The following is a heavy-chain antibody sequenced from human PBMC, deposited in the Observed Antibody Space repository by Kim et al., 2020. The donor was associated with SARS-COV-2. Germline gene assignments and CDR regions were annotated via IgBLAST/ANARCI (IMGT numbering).Heavy chain of an antibody. Sequence: SQTLSLTCAISGDSVSSDTTAWNWIRQSPSRGLEWLGRIYYRSKWYHDYAASVKSRMTISPDTDKNQVSLQLSSVTPEDTALYYCGRGSGGITVWGQGTL. J-gene: IGHJ1*01. V-gene: IGHV6-1*01. CDR2: IYYRSKWYH. CDR1: GDSVSSDTTA. CDR3: GRGSGGITV. D-gene: IGHD3-10*01.